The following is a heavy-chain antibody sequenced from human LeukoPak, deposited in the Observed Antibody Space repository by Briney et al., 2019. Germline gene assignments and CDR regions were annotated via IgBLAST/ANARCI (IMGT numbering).Heavy chain of an antibody. CDR1: GFMFDDYG. J-gene: IGHJ5*02. CDR3: ARSLERDYGSGSYYMNNWFDP. Sequence: GGSLRLSCAASGFMFDDYGMSWVRQAPGKGLEWVAVIWYDGSNKYYADSVKGRFTISRDNSKNTLYLEMNSLRAEDTAVYYCARSLERDYGSGSYYMNNWFDPWGQGTLVTVSS. CDR2: IWYDGSNK. D-gene: IGHD3-10*01. V-gene: IGHV3-33*08.